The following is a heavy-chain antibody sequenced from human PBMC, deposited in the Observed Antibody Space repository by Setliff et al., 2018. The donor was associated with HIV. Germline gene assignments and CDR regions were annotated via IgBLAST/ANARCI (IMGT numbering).Heavy chain of an antibody. Sequence: PSETLSLTCTVSGGSISSSSYYWGWIRQPPGKGLEWIGSIHYSGTTNYNPSLESRVSMSVDTSKNQFSLRLSSVTAADTAVYYCARKYLVNVFDYWGQGMLVTVSS. CDR1: GGSISSSSYY. J-gene: IGHJ4*02. D-gene: IGHD3-22*01. V-gene: IGHV4-39*07. CDR2: IHYSGTT. CDR3: ARKYLVNVFDY.